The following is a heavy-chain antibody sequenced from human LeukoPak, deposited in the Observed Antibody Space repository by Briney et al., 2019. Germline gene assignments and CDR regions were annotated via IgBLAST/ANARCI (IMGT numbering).Heavy chain of an antibody. CDR1: GFTFSSYG. V-gene: IGHV3-48*01. J-gene: IGHJ4*02. D-gene: IGHD2-2*02. CDR2: ISSSSSTI. CDR3: ARENRLVVPAAISFSFDY. Sequence: PGRSLRLSCAASGFTFSSYGMHWVRQAPGKGLEWVSYISSSSSTIYYADSVKGRFTISRDNAKNSLYLQMNSLRAEDTAVYYCARENRLVVPAAISFSFDYWGQGTLVTVSS.